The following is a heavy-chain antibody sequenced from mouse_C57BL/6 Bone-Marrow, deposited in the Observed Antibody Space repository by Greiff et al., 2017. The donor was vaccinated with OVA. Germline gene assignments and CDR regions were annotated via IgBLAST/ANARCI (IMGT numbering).Heavy chain of an antibody. D-gene: IGHD2-4*01. CDR2: IDPSDSYT. Sequence: QVQLKQPGAELVKPGASVKLSCKASGYTFTSYWMQWVKQRPGQGLEWIGKIDPSDSYTNYNQKFKGKATLTVDTSSRTAYMQLSSLTSEDSAVYYGAATYDNGWGNAMDLGGQGTSATVSA. CDR3: AATYDNGWGNAMDL. CDR1: GYTFTSYW. V-gene: IGHV1-50*01. J-gene: IGHJ4*01.